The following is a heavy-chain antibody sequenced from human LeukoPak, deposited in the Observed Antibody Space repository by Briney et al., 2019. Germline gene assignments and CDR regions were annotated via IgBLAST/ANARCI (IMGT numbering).Heavy chain of an antibody. D-gene: IGHD1-26*01. CDR1: GFTFSSYW. CDR2: ISSDGSST. J-gene: IGHJ4*03. CDR3: ARPGIGFDY. V-gene: IGHV3-74*01. Sequence: GGSLRLSCAVSGFTFSSYWMHWVRQAPGKGLVWDSRISSDGSSTSYADSVKGRFTISRDNAKNTLYLQMNSLRAEDTAVYYCARPGIGFDYWGQGTTVTVSS.